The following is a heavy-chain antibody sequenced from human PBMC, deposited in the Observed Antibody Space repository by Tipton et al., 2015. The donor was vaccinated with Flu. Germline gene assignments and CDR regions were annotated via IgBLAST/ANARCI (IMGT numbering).Heavy chain of an antibody. D-gene: IGHD4-11*01. CDR2: ISSTSSYI. V-gene: IGHV3-21*01. CDR3: ARRDYSNYVSEPKNWFDS. Sequence: SLRLSCAASGFTFSPYGMNWVRQAPGKGPEWVSSISSTSSYIYYADSVKGRFTISRDNVKNSLYLQMNSLRAEDTAVYYCARRDYSNYVSEPKNWFDSWGQGTLVTVSS. J-gene: IGHJ5*01. CDR1: GFTFSPYG.